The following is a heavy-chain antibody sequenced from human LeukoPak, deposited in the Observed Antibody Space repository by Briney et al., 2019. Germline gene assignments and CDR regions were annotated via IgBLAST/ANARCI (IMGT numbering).Heavy chain of an antibody. Sequence: GESLKISCQGSGYIFTSYWIGWVRQMPGKGLAWMGIIYPGDSGTRYSPSFQGQVTISADKSISAAYLQWSSLKASDTAMYYCARRYYYGLGRPPKYYFDYWGQGTLVTVSS. J-gene: IGHJ4*02. CDR3: ARRYYYGLGRPPKYYFDY. V-gene: IGHV5-51*01. CDR1: GYIFTSYW. D-gene: IGHD3-10*01. CDR2: IYPGDSGT.